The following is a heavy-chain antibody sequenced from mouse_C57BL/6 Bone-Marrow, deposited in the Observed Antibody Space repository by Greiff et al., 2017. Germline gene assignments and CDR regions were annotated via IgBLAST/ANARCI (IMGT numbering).Heavy chain of an antibody. CDR3: AREGYYGPYWYFDV. CDR2: IYPSDSET. V-gene: IGHV1-61*01. D-gene: IGHD1-1*01. CDR1: GYTFTSYW. J-gene: IGHJ1*03. Sequence: QVQLQQPGAELVRPGSSVKLSCKASGYTFTSYWMDWVKQRPGQGLEWIGNIYPSDSETHYNQKFKDKATLTVDKSSSTAYMQLSSLTSEDSAVYYCAREGYYGPYWYFDVWGTGTTVTVSS.